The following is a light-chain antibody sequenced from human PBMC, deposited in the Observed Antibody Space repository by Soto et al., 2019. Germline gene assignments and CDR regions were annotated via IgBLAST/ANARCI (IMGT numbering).Light chain of an antibody. J-gene: IGKJ1*01. CDR2: RAS. V-gene: IGKV1-5*03. CDR1: QSISRW. CDR3: QQYNGYPWT. Sequence: DIQLTQSPSTLSASVGDRVTITCRASQSISRWLVWYQQQPGKATKVLIYRASGLESGVPSRFSGNGSGTDFTLTISSLQPDDFATYYCQQYNGYPWTFGQGTKVEIK.